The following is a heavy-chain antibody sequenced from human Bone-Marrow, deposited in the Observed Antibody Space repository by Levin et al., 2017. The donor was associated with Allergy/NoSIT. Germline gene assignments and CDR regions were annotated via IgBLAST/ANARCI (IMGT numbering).Heavy chain of an antibody. J-gene: IGHJ4*02. CDR1: GFSFNNAW. Sequence: SCAASGFSFNNAWMNWVRQAPGKGLEWVGRIKSETAGGTTVYPAPVKGRFTISREDSKNIVYLQRNSQKSEDTAVYYCTTDMAYYDSSGLDYWGQGTLVTVTS. V-gene: IGHV3-15*07. D-gene: IGHD3-22*01. CDR2: IKSETAGGTT. CDR3: TTDMAYYDSSGLDY.